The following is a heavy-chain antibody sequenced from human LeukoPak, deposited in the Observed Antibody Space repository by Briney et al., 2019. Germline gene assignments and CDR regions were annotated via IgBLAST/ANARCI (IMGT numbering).Heavy chain of an antibody. V-gene: IGHV1-2*02. CDR1: GYTFTGYY. CDR2: INPNSGGT. Sequence: ASVKVSCEASGYTFTGYYMHWVRQAPGQGLEWMGWINPNSGGTNYAQKFQGRVTMTRDTSISTAYMELSRLRSDDTAVYYCARVLRDYGGNSGDAFDIWGQGTMVTVSS. J-gene: IGHJ3*02. D-gene: IGHD4-23*01. CDR3: ARVLRDYGGNSGDAFDI.